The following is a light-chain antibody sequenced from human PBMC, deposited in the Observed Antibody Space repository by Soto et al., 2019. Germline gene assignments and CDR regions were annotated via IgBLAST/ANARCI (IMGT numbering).Light chain of an antibody. CDR2: ASS. CDR3: LQDYSYPWT. Sequence: AIQMTQSPSSLSASVGDRVTVTCRASQAIRNDLGWYQQKPGKAPKLLMYASSTLQSGVPSRFSGSVSGTDFTLTISSLQPEDFATYYCLQDYSYPWTFGQGTKVDI. V-gene: IGKV1-6*01. CDR1: QAIRND. J-gene: IGKJ1*01.